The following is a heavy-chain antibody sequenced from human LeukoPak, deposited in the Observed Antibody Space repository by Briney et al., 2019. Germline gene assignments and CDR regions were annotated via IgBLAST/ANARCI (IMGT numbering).Heavy chain of an antibody. CDR2: ISWNSGSI. J-gene: IGHJ5*02. CDR1: GFTFDDYA. Sequence: PGRSLRLSCAASGFTFDDYAMHWVRQAPGKGLEWVSGISWNSGSIGYADSVKGRFTISRDNAKNSLYLQMNSLRAEDTALYYCAKDIGSSCCHWFDPWGQGLLVTVSS. CDR3: AKDIGSSCCHWFDP. V-gene: IGHV3-9*01. D-gene: IGHD6-13*01.